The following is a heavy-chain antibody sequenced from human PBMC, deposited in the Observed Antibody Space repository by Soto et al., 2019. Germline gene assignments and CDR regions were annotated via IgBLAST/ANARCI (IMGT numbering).Heavy chain of an antibody. CDR3: ARASVAPDFWSGYFDY. CDR2: IIPIFGTA. V-gene: IGHV1-69*12. Sequence: QVQLVQSGAEVKKPGSSVKVSCKASGGTFSSYATSWVRQAPGQGLEWMGGIIPIFGTANYAQKFQGRVTITADESTSTAYMELSSLRSEDTAVYYCARASVAPDFWSGYFDYWGQGTLVTVSS. J-gene: IGHJ4*02. D-gene: IGHD3-3*01. CDR1: GGTFSSYA.